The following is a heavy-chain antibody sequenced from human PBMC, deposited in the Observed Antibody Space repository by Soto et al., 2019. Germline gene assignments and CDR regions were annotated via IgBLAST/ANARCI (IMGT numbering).Heavy chain of an antibody. V-gene: IGHV3-9*01. J-gene: IGHJ4*02. CDR2: ISRNGADR. CDR3: ATRSTWFQSEN. Sequence: GGSLRLSCAASGFTLDDYAMLWVRQAPGKGLEWVSGISRNGADRVYADSVKGRFTISRDNAENSLHLQMNSLRPDDTALHYCATRSTWFQSENWGQGILVTVSS. CDR1: GFTLDDYA. D-gene: IGHD6-13*01.